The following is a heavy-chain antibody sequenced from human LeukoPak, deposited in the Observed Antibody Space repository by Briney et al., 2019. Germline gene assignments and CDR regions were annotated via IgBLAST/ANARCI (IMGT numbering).Heavy chain of an antibody. J-gene: IGHJ6*03. V-gene: IGHV1-18*01. CDR1: GYTFTSYV. D-gene: IGHD3-22*01. Sequence: ASVKVSCKASGYTFTSYVNWVRQAPGQGLEWMGWIRAYNGNTNYAQKLQGRGTMTTDTSTSTAYMELRSLTSDDTAVYYCARGPGGRRGYYPLEDYYYYHYMDVWGKGTTVTVSS. CDR2: IRAYNGNT. CDR3: ARGPGGRRGYYPLEDYYYYHYMDV.